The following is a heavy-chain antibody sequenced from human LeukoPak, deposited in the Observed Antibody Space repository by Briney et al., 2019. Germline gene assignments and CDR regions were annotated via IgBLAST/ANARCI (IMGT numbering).Heavy chain of an antibody. CDR1: GYTFTSYG. CDR3: ASSLLWFGELLVFYYGMDV. CDR2: ISAYNGNT. V-gene: IGHV1-18*01. D-gene: IGHD3-10*01. J-gene: IGHJ6*02. Sequence: GASVKVSCKASGYTFTSYGISWVRQAPRQGLEWMGWISAYNGNTNYAQRLQGRVTMTTDTSTSTAYMELRSLRSDDTAVYYCASSLLWFGELLVFYYGMDVWGQGTTVTVSS.